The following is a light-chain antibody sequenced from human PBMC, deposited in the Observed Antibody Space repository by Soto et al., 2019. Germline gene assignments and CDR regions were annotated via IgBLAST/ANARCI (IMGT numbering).Light chain of an antibody. CDR2: GAS. CDR1: QSVSSN. Sequence: EIVMTQSPATLSVPPGERATLSCRASQSVSSNLAWYQQKPGQAPRLLIYGASTRATGIPARFSGSGSGTEFTLTISSLQSADFAVYYCQQYNNWPLTFGQGTKVDI. CDR3: QQYNNWPLT. J-gene: IGKJ1*01. V-gene: IGKV3-15*01.